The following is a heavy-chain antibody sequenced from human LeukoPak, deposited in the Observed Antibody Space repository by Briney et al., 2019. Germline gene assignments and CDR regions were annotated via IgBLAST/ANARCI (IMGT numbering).Heavy chain of an antibody. CDR3: ATYSSLNRREFQF. D-gene: IGHD3-22*01. J-gene: IGHJ1*01. CDR1: GFTFSSYW. Sequence: GGSLRLSCAASGFTFSSYWMHWVRQAPGKGLVWVSRINSDGSSTSYADSVKGRFTISRDNAKNSLYLQMNSLRAEDTAVYYCATYSSLNRREFQFWGQGTLLTVSS. V-gene: IGHV3-74*01. CDR2: INSDGSST.